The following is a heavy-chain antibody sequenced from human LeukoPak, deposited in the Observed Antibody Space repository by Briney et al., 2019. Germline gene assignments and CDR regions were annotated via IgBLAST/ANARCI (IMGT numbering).Heavy chain of an antibody. Sequence: PGGSLRLSCVASGFTFSNYNMNWVRQAPGKGLEWVSSISSSSSYIYYADSVKGRFTISRDNAKNSLYLQMNSLRAEDTAVYYCARPIGGAANSPFDYWGQGTLVTVSS. D-gene: IGHD1-26*01. CDR1: GFTFSNYN. V-gene: IGHV3-21*01. CDR2: ISSSSSYI. J-gene: IGHJ4*02. CDR3: ARPIGGAANSPFDY.